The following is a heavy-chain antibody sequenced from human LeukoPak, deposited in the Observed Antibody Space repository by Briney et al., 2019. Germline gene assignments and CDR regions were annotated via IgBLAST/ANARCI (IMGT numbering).Heavy chain of an antibody. CDR2: ISYDGSNK. D-gene: IGHD1-26*01. J-gene: IGHJ6*02. Sequence: GRSLRLSCAASGFTFSSYAMHWVRQAPGKGLEWVAAISYDGSNKYYADSVKGRFTISRDNSKNTLYLQMNSLRAEDTAVYYCARDLAIRGELLYYYYGMDVWGQGTTVTVSS. CDR1: GFTFSSYA. V-gene: IGHV3-30-3*01. CDR3: ARDLAIRGELLYYYYGMDV.